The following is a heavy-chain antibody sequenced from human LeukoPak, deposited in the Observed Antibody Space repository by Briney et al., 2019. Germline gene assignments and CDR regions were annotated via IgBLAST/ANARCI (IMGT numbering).Heavy chain of an antibody. CDR2: IIPIFGTA. CDR3: ARDVRYYDSSGYLPFMYYFDY. D-gene: IGHD3-22*01. CDR1: GGTFSSYA. Sequence: SVKVSCKASGGTFSSYAISWVRQAPGQGLEWMGRIIPIFGTANYAQKFQGRVTITTDESTSTAYMELSSLRSEDTAVYYCARDVRYYDSSGYLPFMYYFDYWGQGTLVTVSS. J-gene: IGHJ4*02. V-gene: IGHV1-69*05.